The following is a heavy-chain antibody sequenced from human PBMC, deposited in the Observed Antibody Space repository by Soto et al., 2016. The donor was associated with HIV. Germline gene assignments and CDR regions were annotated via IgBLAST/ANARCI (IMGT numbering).Heavy chain of an antibody. CDR3: ARDPGYGSGSYSVPY. CDR2: IYSGGST. Sequence: EVQLVETGGGLIQPGGSLRLSCAASGFTVSSNYMSWVRQAPGKGLERVSVIYSGGSTYYADSVKGRFTISRDNSKNTLYLQMNSLRAEDTAVYYCARDPGYGSGSYSVPYWGQGTLVTVSS. V-gene: IGHV3-53*02. J-gene: IGHJ4*02. CDR1: GFTVSSNY. D-gene: IGHD3-10*01.